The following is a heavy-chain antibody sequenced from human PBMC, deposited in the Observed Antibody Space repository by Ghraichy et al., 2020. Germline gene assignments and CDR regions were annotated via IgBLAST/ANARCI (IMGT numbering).Heavy chain of an antibody. CDR3: ASQPLGYCSSTSCSNGY. CDR1: GGSFSGYY. CDR2: INHSGST. Sequence: ESLNISCAVYGGSFSGYYWSWIRQPPGKGLEWIGEINHSGSTNYNPSLKSRVTISVDTSKNQFSLKLSSVTAADTAVYYCASQPLGYCSSTSCSNGYWGQGTLVTVSS. D-gene: IGHD2-2*01. V-gene: IGHV4-34*01. J-gene: IGHJ4*02.